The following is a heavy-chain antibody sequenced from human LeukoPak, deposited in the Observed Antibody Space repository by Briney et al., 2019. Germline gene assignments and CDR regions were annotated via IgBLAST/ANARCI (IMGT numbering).Heavy chain of an antibody. V-gene: IGHV4-59*01. CDR1: GGSISSYY. CDR2: IYYSGST. Sequence: PSETLCLTCTVSGGSISSYYWSWIRQPPGKGLEWIGYIYYSGSTNYNPSLKSRVTISVDTSKNQFSLKLSSVTAADTAVYYCARAQYCSGGSCYSGYYYYYMDVWGKGTTVTVSS. D-gene: IGHD2-15*01. J-gene: IGHJ6*03. CDR3: ARAQYCSGGSCYSGYYYYYMDV.